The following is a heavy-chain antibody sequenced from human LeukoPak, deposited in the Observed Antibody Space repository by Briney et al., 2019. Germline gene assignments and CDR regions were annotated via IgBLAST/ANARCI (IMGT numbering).Heavy chain of an antibody. V-gene: IGHV3-30-3*01. CDR3: AKDRDTVSSSWEAFDY. Sequence: PGGSLRLSCAASGFTFSSYAMHWVRQAPGKGLEWVAVISYDGSNKYYADSVKGRFTISRDNSKNTLYLQMNSLRAEDTAVYYCAKDRDTVSSSWEAFDYWGQGTLVTVSS. CDR1: GFTFSSYA. D-gene: IGHD6-13*01. J-gene: IGHJ4*02. CDR2: ISYDGSNK.